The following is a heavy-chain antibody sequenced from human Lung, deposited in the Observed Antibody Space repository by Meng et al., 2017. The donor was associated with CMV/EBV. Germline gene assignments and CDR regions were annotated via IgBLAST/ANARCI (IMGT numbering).Heavy chain of an antibody. V-gene: IGHV3-7*01. CDR3: ARGSGMWFDP. Sequence: SLKISCAASGFTFSGFWMSWVRQAPGKGLEWVANINQDGGDKYYVDSVTGRFTISRDNAKSLVYLQLNSLSVEDTAIYYCARGSGMWFDPWGQGTLVTVSS. CDR1: GFTFSGFW. CDR2: INQDGGDK. J-gene: IGHJ5*02.